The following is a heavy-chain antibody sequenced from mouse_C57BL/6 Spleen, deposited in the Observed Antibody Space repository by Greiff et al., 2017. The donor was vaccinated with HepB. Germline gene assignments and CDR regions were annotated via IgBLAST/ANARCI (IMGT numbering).Heavy chain of an antibody. CDR1: GYTFTSYG. V-gene: IGHV1-81*01. D-gene: IGHD2-1*01. CDR2: IYPRSGNT. CDR3: ARSLYGNYAFDY. J-gene: IGHJ2*01. Sequence: VKLQESGAELARPGASVKLSCKASGYTFTSYGISWVKQRTGQGLEWIGEIYPRSGNTYYNEKFKGNATMTADKSSSTAYMELRSLTSEDASVYFCARSLYGNYAFDYWGQGTTLTFSS.